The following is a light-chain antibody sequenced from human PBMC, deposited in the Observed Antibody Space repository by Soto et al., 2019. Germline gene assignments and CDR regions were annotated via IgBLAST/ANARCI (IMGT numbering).Light chain of an antibody. J-gene: IGKJ2*01. V-gene: IGKV3-20*01. CDR1: QSVSSSY. Sequence: EIVLTQSPGTLSLSPGDRATLSCRASQSVSSSYLAWYQQKPGQAPRLLIYGASSRATGIPDRFSGSGSGTHFTLTINRLEPEDFAVYDCQQYCSSPNTFGQGTKVEIE. CDR3: QQYCSSPNT. CDR2: GAS.